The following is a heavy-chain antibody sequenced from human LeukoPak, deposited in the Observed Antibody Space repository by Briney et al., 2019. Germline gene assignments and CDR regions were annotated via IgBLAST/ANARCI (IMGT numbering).Heavy chain of an antibody. CDR1: GFTFSSYG. J-gene: IGHJ4*02. CDR2: ISSSGNTK. D-gene: IGHD6-19*01. V-gene: IGHV3-48*04. CDR3: ARDGGSAWFFRY. Sequence: GGSLRLSCAASGFTFSSYGMSWVRQAPGKGLEWVSYISSSGNTKYYADSVKGRFTISRDNAKNSLYLQMNSLRAEDTAVYYCARDGGSAWFFRYWGQGTLATVSS.